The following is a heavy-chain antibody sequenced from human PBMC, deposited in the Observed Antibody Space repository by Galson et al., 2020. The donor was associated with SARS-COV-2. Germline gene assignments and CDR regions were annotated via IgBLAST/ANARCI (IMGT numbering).Heavy chain of an antibody. CDR2: TYYIGST. CDR1: GGSISGYY. V-gene: IGHV4-59*08. Sequence: ETSETLSPTCIVSGGSISGYYWSWIRQLPGKGLEWIANTYYIGSTTYNPSLKSRLTLSIETSTNQLSLKLSSLTAADTAMYYCPGHLRGVYGGPGYHYYGMGVWGEGTTVTVSS. J-gene: IGHJ6*04. D-gene: IGHD4-17*01. CDR3: PGHLRGVYGGPGYHYYGMGV.